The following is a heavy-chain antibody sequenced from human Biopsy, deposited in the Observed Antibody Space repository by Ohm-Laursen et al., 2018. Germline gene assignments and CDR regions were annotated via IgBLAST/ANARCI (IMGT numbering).Heavy chain of an antibody. D-gene: IGHD3-9*01. CDR1: GGTFSNYG. V-gene: IGHV1-69*06. J-gene: IGHJ1*01. Sequence: SVKVSCKAPGGTFSNYGVTWVRQVPGPGLEWLGGYIPILGTGNYAQKLQDRVTVAADTSTSTATMDLRSLRSADTAVYYCAPKLTGYFHHWGQGTLVIVST. CDR3: APKLTGYFHH. CDR2: YIPILGTG.